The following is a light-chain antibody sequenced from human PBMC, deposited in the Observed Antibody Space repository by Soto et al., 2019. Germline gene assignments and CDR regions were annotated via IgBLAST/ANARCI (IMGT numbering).Light chain of an antibody. CDR1: SSDVGGYNY. CDR2: EVN. CDR3: SSYAGSSNV. Sequence: QSALTQPPSASGSHGQSVAISCTGTSSDVGGYNYVSWYQQHPGKAPKLMIYEVNKRPSGVPDRFSGSKSGNTASLTVSGLQAEDESDYSCSSYAGSSNVFGTGTKLTVL. V-gene: IGLV2-8*01. J-gene: IGLJ1*01.